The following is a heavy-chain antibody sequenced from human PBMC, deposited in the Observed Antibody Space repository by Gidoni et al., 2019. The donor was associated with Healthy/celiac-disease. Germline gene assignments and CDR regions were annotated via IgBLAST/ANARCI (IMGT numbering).Heavy chain of an antibody. CDR2: IYYSGST. V-gene: IGHV4-30-4*01. D-gene: IGHD1-7*01. CDR3: AATGTGTTPPEA. Sequence: QVQLQGSGPGLGKTSQTLSPPCTVSGGAISSGDYYWSWIRQPPGKGLEWIGYIYYSGSTYYHPSLKSRVTISVDTSKNQFSLKLSSVTAADTAVYYCAATGTGTTPPEAWGQGTLVTVSS. CDR1: GGAISSGDYY. J-gene: IGHJ5*02.